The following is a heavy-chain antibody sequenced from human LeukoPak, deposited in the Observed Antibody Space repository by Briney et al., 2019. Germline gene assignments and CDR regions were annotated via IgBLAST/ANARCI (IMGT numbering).Heavy chain of an antibody. CDR3: AGRVTGYSSGYVY. CDR1: GFTFSSYG. J-gene: IGHJ4*02. V-gene: IGHV3-33*01. D-gene: IGHD5-18*01. Sequence: GGSLRLSCAASGFTFSSYGMHWVRQAPGKGLEWVAVIWYDGSNKYYADSVKGRFTISRDNSKNTLYLQMNNLRAEDTAVYYCAGRVTGYSSGYVYWGQGTLVTVSS. CDR2: IWYDGSNK.